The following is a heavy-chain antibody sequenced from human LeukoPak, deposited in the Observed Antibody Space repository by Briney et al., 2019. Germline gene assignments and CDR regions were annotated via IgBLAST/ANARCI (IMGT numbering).Heavy chain of an antibody. CDR1: KFTFTHYP. J-gene: IGHJ3*02. CDR2: IGASGDTT. CDR3: AKFLGILNDPFDI. V-gene: IGHV3-23*01. D-gene: IGHD3-16*01. Sequence: GGSLRLSCAASKFTFTHYPMTWVRQAPGKGLEWVSAIGASGDTTYYADSVKGRFTISRDNSRNTLFLQMNSLRVEDTAVYYCAKFLGILNDPFDIGGQGTMVTVSS.